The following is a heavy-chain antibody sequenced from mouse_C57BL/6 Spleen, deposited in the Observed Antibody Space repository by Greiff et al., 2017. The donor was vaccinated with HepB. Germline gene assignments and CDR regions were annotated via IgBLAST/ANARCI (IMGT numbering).Heavy chain of an antibody. D-gene: IGHD2-2*01. J-gene: IGHJ3*01. CDR1: GYTFTSYW. CDR2: IHPNSGST. V-gene: IGHV1-64*01. Sequence: QVQLQQPGAELVKPGASVKLSCKASGYTFTSYWMHWVKQRPGQGLEWIGMIHPNSGSTNYNEKFKSKATLTVDKSSSTAYMQLSSLTSEDSAVYYCARPDYGYDAWFAYWGQGTLVTVSA. CDR3: ARPDYGYDAWFAY.